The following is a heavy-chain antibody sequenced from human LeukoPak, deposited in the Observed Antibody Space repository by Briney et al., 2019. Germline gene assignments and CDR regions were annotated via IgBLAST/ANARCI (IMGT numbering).Heavy chain of an antibody. CDR1: GFTFSNAW. CDR2: IKDDGREK. V-gene: IGHV3-7*03. J-gene: IGHJ3*01. Sequence: PGGSLRLSCAASGFTFSNAWMSWVRQAPGKGLEWVANIKDDGREKNYVDSVKGRFTISRDNARNSVYLQMNSLRAQDTAVYFCGRDFRGSFDAWGQGTMVTVSS. CDR3: GRDFRGSFDA.